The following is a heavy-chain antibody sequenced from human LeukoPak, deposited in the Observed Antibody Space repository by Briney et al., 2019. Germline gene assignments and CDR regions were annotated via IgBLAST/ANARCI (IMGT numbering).Heavy chain of an antibody. CDR1: GFTFSSYS. V-gene: IGHV3-48*01. CDR3: ARALGYCSSTSCRFYFDY. CDR2: ISSSSSTI. D-gene: IGHD2-2*01. J-gene: IGHJ4*01. Sequence: GGSLRLSCAASGFTFSSYSMNWVRQAPGKGLEWVSYISSSSSTIYYADSVKGRFTISRDNAKNSLYLQMNSLRAEDTAVYYCARALGYCSSTSCRFYFDYWGQGTLVTVSS.